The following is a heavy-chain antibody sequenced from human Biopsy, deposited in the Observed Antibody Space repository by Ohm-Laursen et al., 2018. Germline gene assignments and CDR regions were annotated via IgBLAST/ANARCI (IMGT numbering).Heavy chain of an antibody. CDR3: ARGATGGELLVIPPFLDS. CDR1: RFDFRSHG. V-gene: IGHV3-30*03. Sequence: SLRLSCAATRFDFRSHGMHWVRQAPGKGLEWVAVISYDGSDKYYADSVKGRFTISRDNSGNTLFLQMNSLRLEDTAVYWCARGATGGELLVIPPFLDSWGHGTLVTVSS. CDR2: ISYDGSDK. D-gene: IGHD1-26*01. J-gene: IGHJ5*01.